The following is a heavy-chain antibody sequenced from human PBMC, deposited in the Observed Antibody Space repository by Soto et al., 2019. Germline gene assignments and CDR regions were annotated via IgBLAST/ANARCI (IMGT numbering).Heavy chain of an antibody. Sequence: SETLSLTCTVSGGSISSSSYYWGWIRQPPGKGLEWIGSIYYSGSTYYNPSLKSRVTISVDTSKNQFSLKLSSVTAADTAVYYCARRGEYCSGGSCRKDFDYWGQGTLVTVSS. V-gene: IGHV4-39*01. CDR1: GGSISSSSYY. J-gene: IGHJ4*02. CDR2: IYYSGST. CDR3: ARRGEYCSGGSCRKDFDY. D-gene: IGHD2-15*01.